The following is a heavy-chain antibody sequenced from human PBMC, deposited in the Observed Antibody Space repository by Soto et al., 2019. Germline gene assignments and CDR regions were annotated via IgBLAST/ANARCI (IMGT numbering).Heavy chain of an antibody. Sequence: PSETLSLTCAVYGGSFSGYYWSWIRQPPGKGLEWIGEINHSGSTNYNPSLKSRVTISVDTSKNQFSLKLSSVTAADTAVYYCARAVRYYDSRGPKDYFDYWGQRTLVTGSS. CDR1: GGSFSGYY. CDR3: ARAVRYYDSRGPKDYFDY. D-gene: IGHD3-22*01. J-gene: IGHJ4*02. V-gene: IGHV4-34*01. CDR2: INHSGST.